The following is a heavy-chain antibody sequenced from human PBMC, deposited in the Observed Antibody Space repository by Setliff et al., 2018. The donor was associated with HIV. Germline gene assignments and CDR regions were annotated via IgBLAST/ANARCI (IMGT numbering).Heavy chain of an antibody. Sequence: GSLRLSCAASGFTFTNFAMNWVRQAPGKGLEYVSGISSNGGSAYYADFVKGRFTISRDNSKNTLYLQMGSLRVEDMAVYYCARDPASRDYYAQFDHWGQGALVTVSS. CDR3: ARDPASRDYYAQFDH. V-gene: IGHV3-64*02. CDR2: ISSNGGSA. J-gene: IGHJ4*02. D-gene: IGHD3-22*01. CDR1: GFTFTNFA.